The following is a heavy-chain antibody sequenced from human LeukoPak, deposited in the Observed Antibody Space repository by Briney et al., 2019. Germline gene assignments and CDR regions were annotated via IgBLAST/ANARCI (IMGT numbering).Heavy chain of an antibody. Sequence: SQTLSLTCAVSGGSISSGGYSWSWIRQPPGKGLEWIGYIYHSGSTYYNPSFKSRVTISVDRSKNQFSLKLSSVTAADTAVYYCARVSHTTVTPWFDYWGQGTLVTVSS. CDR2: IYHSGST. CDR1: GGSISSGGYS. D-gene: IGHD4-17*01. V-gene: IGHV4-30-2*01. CDR3: ARVSHTTVTPWFDY. J-gene: IGHJ4*02.